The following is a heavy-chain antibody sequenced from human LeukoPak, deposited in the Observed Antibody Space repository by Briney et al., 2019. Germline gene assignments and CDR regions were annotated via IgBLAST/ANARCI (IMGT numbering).Heavy chain of an antibody. J-gene: IGHJ3*01. V-gene: IGHV1-2*02. D-gene: IGHD3-16*01. CDR2: INPNTGGT. Sequence: ASVKVSCKASEYIFTGYYIHWVRQAPGQGLEWMGWINPNTGGTKYAQNFEGRVTMTRDTYVTTAYMELRSLRSDDTAVYYCARERSLGRSDAFDFWGQGTMVTVSS. CDR3: ARERSLGRSDAFDF. CDR1: EYIFTGYY.